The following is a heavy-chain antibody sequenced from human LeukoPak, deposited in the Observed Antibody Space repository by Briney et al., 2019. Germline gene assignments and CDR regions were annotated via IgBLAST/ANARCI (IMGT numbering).Heavy chain of an antibody. CDR2: INHSGST. J-gene: IGHJ4*02. CDR1: GGSFSGYY. V-gene: IGHV4-34*01. CDR3: ARYGLRLPFDY. D-gene: IGHD5-12*01. Sequence: SETLSLTCAVYGGSFSGYYWSWIRQPPGKGLEWIGEINHSGSTNYNPSLKSRVTLSVDTSKNQFSLKLSSVTAADTAVYYCARYGLRLPFDYWGQGTLVTVSS.